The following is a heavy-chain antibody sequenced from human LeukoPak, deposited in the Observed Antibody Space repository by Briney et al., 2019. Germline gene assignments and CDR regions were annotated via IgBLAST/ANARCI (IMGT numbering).Heavy chain of an antibody. D-gene: IGHD3-10*01. J-gene: IGHJ3*02. CDR3: AREGWFGEFVYDAFDI. V-gene: IGHV3-21*01. CDR2: ISGTSKYI. CDR1: GFTFSSYG. Sequence: GRSLRLSCAASGFTFSSYGMHWVRQAPGKGLEWVSSISGTSKYIYYSDSLKARFTISRDNAKNSLYLQMNSLRAEDTAVYYCAREGWFGEFVYDAFDIWGQGAMVTVSS.